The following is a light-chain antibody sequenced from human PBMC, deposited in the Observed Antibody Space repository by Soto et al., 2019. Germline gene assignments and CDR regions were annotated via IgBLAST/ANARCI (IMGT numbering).Light chain of an antibody. Sequence: QSALTQPRSVSGSPGQSVTISCSGTSSDVGLYNYVSWYQQHPGKAPKLMTYDVSKRPSGVPDRFSGSKSGNTASLTISGLQAEDEADYYCCSYAGSYSYVFGTGTKVTVL. J-gene: IGLJ1*01. CDR1: SSDVGLYNY. CDR2: DVS. V-gene: IGLV2-11*01. CDR3: CSYAGSYSYV.